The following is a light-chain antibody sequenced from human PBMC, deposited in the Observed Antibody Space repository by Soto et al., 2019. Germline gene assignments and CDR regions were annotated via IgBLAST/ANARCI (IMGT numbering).Light chain of an antibody. CDR2: EVS. Sequence: QSALTQPASASGSPGQSVTISCTGTSSDVGGYNYVSWYQQHPGKAPKLMIYEVSNRPSGVSNRFSGSKSGNTASLTIAGLQAEDEADYYCSSYTGSNTNVVFGTGTKVTVL. CDR1: SSDVGGYNY. V-gene: IGLV2-14*01. CDR3: SSYTGSNTNVV. J-gene: IGLJ1*01.